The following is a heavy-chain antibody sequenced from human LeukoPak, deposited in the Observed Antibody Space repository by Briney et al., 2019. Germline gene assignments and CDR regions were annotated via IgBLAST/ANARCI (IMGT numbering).Heavy chain of an antibody. V-gene: IGHV1-2*05. D-gene: IGHD1-14*01. J-gene: IGHJ3*02. CDR3: ARANRDQRSNAFDI. CDR2: INLNSGGT. Sequence: ASVTVSCKASGYTFTGYYMHWLRQPPGQGQERMGRINLNSGGTNYEQKFQGRDTMTRDTAISTAYMELSRLRSDDTGVYYCARANRDQRSNAFDIWGQGTMVTVSS. CDR1: GYTFTGYY.